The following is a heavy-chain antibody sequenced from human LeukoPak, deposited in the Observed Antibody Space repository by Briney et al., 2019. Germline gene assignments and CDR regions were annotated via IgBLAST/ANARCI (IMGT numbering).Heavy chain of an antibody. CDR3: ARDPDGFDY. Sequence: PGGSLRLSCAASGFTFSSYAMSWVRQAPGKGLEWVSAISGSGGSTYYADSVKGRFTISRDNAKNSLYLQMNSLRAEDTAVYYCARDPDGFDYWGQGTLVTVSS. D-gene: IGHD1-14*01. CDR1: GFTFSSYA. V-gene: IGHV3-23*01. CDR2: ISGSGGST. J-gene: IGHJ4*02.